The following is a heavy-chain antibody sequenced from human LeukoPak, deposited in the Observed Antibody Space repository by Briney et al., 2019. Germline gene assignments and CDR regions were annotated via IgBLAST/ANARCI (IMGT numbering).Heavy chain of an antibody. CDR3: ARPSHVGRAFDI. D-gene: IGHD2-15*01. CDR2: IYYSGST. CDR1: GGSISSSSYY. Sequence: SETLTLTCTVSGGSISSSSYYWGWIRQPPGKGLEWIGSIYYSGSTYYNPSLKSRVTISVDTSKNQFSLKLSSVTATDTAVYYCARPSHVGRAFDIWAQGTMVTVSS. V-gene: IGHV4-39*01. J-gene: IGHJ3*02.